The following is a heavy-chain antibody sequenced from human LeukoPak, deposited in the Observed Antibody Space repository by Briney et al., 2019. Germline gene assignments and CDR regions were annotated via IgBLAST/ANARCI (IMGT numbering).Heavy chain of an antibody. CDR3: ATAGLQVIDY. CDR2: IYYSGST. V-gene: IGHV4-39*01. D-gene: IGHD4-11*01. CDR1: GGSISSSSYY. J-gene: IGHJ4*02. Sequence: SQTLSLTCSVSGGSISSSSYYWGWIRQPPGKGLEWIGSIYYSGSTYYNPSLKRRVTISVDTSKNQFSLKLSSVTAADTAVYYCATAGLQVIDYWGQGTLVTVSS.